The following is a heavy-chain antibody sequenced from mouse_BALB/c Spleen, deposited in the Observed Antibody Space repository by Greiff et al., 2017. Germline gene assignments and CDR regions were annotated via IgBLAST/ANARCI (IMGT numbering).Heavy chain of an antibody. CDR3: ARYDYDGGSMDY. CDR2: ISSGSSTI. Sequence: LVESGGGLVQPGGSRKLSCAASGFTFSSFGMHWVRQAPEKGLEWVAYISSGSSTIYYADTVKGRFTISRDNPKNTLFLQMTSLRSEDTAMYYCARYDYDGGSMDYWGQGTSVTVSS. V-gene: IGHV5-17*02. D-gene: IGHD2-4*01. J-gene: IGHJ4*01. CDR1: GFTFSSFG.